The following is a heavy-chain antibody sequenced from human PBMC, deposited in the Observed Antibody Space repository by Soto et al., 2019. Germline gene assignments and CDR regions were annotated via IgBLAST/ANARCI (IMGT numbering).Heavy chain of an antibody. CDR2: VKSKTDGGAT. CDR1: GFTFSNAW. D-gene: IGHD6-19*01. J-gene: IGHJ2*01. V-gene: IGHV3-15*07. CDR3: TRDNDRSGCSWYFDL. Sequence: EVQLVESGGGLVEPGESLRLSCAASGFTFSNAWMNWVRQAPGKGLEWVGRVKSKTDGGATEYAAPVKGRFTISRDDSKNTLSLQMNSLKTEDTAVYYCTRDNDRSGCSWYFDLWGRGTLVTVSS.